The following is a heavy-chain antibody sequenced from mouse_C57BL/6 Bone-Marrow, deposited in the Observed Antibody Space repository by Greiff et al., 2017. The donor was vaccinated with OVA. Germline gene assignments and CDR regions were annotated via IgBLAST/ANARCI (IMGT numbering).Heavy chain of an antibody. V-gene: IGHV1-15*01. CDR2: IDPETGGT. Sequence: QVQLKESGAELVRPGASVTLSCKASGYTFTDYEMHWVKQTPVHGLEWIGAIDPETGGTAYNQKFKGKAILTADKSSSTAYMELRSLTSEDSAVYYWTSGGYWGQGTTLTVSS. CDR3: TSGGY. J-gene: IGHJ2*01. CDR1: GYTFTDYE.